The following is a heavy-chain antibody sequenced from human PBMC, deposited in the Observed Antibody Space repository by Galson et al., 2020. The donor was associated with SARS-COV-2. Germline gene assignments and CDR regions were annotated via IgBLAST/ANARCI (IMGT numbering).Heavy chain of an antibody. D-gene: IGHD3-9*01. CDR2: IYYSGST. J-gene: IGHJ6*02. Sequence: SQTLSLTCTVSGGSISSHYWSWIRQPPGKGLEWIGYIYYSGSTNYNPSLKSRVTISVDTSKNQFSLKLSSVTAADTAVYYCARDQRLRYFDWSPAPYYYGMDVWGQGTTVTVSS. CDR1: GGSISSHY. V-gene: IGHV4-59*11. CDR3: ARDQRLRYFDWSPAPYYYGMDV.